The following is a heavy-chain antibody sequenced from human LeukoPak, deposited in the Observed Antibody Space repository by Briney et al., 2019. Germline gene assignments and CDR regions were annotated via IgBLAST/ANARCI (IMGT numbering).Heavy chain of an antibody. Sequence: GGSLRLSCAASGFAFSDYSMNWVRQAPGKGLEWVSYISSSSSTIYYADSVKGRFTISRDNAKKSLYLQMNSLRDEDTAVYYCAGEYSSSWFGGWFDPWGQGTLVTVSS. CDR3: AGEYSSSWFGGWFDP. CDR2: ISSSSSTI. CDR1: GFAFSDYS. D-gene: IGHD2-2*01. J-gene: IGHJ5*02. V-gene: IGHV3-48*02.